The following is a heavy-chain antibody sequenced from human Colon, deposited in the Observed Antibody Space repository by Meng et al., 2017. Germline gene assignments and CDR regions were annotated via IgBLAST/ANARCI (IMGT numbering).Heavy chain of an antibody. CDR3: ARDNPGDYVWDY. J-gene: IGHJ4*02. D-gene: IGHD4-17*01. CDR2: ISTYDDNT. CDR1: GYTFTTYG. Sequence: QVHLVQSGAEVKKPGASVKVSCKASGYTFTTYGISWMRQAPGQGLEWMGWISTYDDNTNYVEKFRGRVTMTTDTSTNTAYMELRSLRSDDTAVYYCARDNPGDYVWDYWGQGTLVTVSS. V-gene: IGHV1-18*01.